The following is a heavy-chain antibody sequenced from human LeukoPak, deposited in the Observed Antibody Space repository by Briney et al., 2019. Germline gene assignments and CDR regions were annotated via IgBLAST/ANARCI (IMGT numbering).Heavy chain of an antibody. J-gene: IGHJ4*02. V-gene: IGHV5-51*01. D-gene: IGHD2-2*01. CDR3: ARGGGCSSTSCPRFDW. CDR2: IYPGDSDT. Sequence: GESLKISCKGSGYSFTSYWIGWVRQMPGKGLEWMGIIYPGDSDTRYSPSFQGQVTISADKSISTAYLQWSSLKASDTAMYYCARGGGCSSTSCPRFDWGGQGTRVTVS. CDR1: GYSFTSYW.